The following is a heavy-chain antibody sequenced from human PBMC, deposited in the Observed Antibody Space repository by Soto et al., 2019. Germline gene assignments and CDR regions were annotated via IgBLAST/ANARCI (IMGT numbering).Heavy chain of an antibody. V-gene: IGHV3-23*01. CDR1: GFTFSSYA. J-gene: IGHJ4*02. CDR2: ISGSGVST. Sequence: GGSLRLSCAASGFTFSSYAMSWVRQAPGKGLEWVSAISGSGVSTYYADSLKGRFTISRDNSKNTLYLQMNSLRAEDTAVYYCAKVADYDYIWGSSPLDYWGQGTLVTVSS. CDR3: AKVADYDYIWGSSPLDY. D-gene: IGHD3-16*01.